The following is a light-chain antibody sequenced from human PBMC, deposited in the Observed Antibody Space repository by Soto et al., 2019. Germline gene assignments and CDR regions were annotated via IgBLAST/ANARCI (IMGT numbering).Light chain of an antibody. J-gene: IGLJ1*01. CDR2: DVY. Sequence: QSVLTQPASVSASPGQSITISCTGTRGDIGSYNYVSWYQQHPGKAPKLMIYDVYHRPSGVSNRFSASKSGNTASLTISGLQAEDEADYYCSSYTSSTTLVFGTGTKVTVL. CDR1: RGDIGSYNY. CDR3: SSYTSSTTLV. V-gene: IGLV2-14*03.